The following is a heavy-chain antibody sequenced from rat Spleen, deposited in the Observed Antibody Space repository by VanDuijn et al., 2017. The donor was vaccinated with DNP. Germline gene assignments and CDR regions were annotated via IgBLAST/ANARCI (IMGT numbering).Heavy chain of an antibody. Sequence: QVQLKESGPGLVQPSQTLSLTCTVSGFSLISNSVHWVRQPPGKGLEWVGAMWSGGSTDYNSALKSRLSISRDTSKSQVFLKMNSLQTADTAIYFCTRGGGAMDAWGQGTSVTVSS. CDR1: GFSLISNS. CDR2: MWSGGST. D-gene: IGHD4-3*01. CDR3: TRGGGAMDA. J-gene: IGHJ4*01. V-gene: IGHV2-1*01.